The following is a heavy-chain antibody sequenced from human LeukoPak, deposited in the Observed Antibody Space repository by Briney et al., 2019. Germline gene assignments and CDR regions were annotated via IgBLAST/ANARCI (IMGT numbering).Heavy chain of an antibody. CDR3: ARHSFYYYYYIDV. CDR2: VYYSGST. Sequence: SESLSLTCTVSGGSISSSAYYWGWIRQSPGKGLEWIGDVYYSGSTFYNPSLMSRVTISADTSMNQFSLKLSSVTAADTAVYYCARHSFYYYYYIDVWGKGTTVIVSS. J-gene: IGHJ6*03. CDR1: GGSISSSAYY. V-gene: IGHV4-39*01.